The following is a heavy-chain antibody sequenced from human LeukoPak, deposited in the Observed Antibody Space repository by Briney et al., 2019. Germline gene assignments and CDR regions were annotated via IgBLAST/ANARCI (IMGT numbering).Heavy chain of an antibody. V-gene: IGHV3-11*03. J-gene: IGHJ6*02. CDR2: IDISSGYT. Sequence: GGSLRLSCVASGFPFSAHYMSWIRQPPGKGLEWVSYIDISSGYTYYADSVKGRFTIPRDNARNSLYLQMDNLRAEDTAVYFCARGHYGLDVWGQGTSVTVSS. CDR1: GFPFSAHY. CDR3: ARGHYGLDV.